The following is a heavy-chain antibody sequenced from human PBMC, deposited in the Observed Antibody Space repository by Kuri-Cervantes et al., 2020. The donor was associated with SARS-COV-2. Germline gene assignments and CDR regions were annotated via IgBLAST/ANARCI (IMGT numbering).Heavy chain of an antibody. CDR1: GGSITSGEHY. V-gene: IGHV4-31*03. J-gene: IGHJ4*02. Sequence: SETLSLTCTVSGGSITSGEHYWTWIRQHPEKGLEWIGYVYHSGNTYYHPSLKSRLTISIDTSQNQFSLRMSSVTAADTAIYYCASQVDTAMAFDYWGQGTLVTVSS. CDR3: ASQVDTAMAFDY. CDR2: VYHSGNT. D-gene: IGHD5-18*01.